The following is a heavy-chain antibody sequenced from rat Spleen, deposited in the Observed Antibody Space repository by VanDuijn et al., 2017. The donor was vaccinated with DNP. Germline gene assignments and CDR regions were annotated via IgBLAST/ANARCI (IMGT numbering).Heavy chain of an antibody. CDR1: GFTFSDYY. V-gene: IGHV5-20*01. CDR2: ITHDGGNT. Sequence: EVQLVESGGGLVQPGRSLKLSCAASGFTFSDYYMAWVRQAPTKGLEWVASITHDGGNTYYRESVKGRFTISRENAKSSLYLQMDSLRSEDTATYYCTTWFAYWGQGTLVTVSS. J-gene: IGHJ3*01. CDR3: TTWFAY.